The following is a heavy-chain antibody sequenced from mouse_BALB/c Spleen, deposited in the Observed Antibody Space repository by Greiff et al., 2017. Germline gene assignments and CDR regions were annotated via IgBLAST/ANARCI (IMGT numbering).Heavy chain of an antibody. CDR1: GYTFTDYE. CDR2: IDPETGGT. Sequence: QVQLQQSGAELVRPGASVTLSCKASGYTFTDYEMHWVKQTPVHGLEWIGAIDPETGGTAYNQKFKDKAILTVDKSSSTAYMQLSSLTSEDSAVYYCARCDYYGSSYYFDYWGQGTTLTVSS. D-gene: IGHD1-1*01. CDR3: ARCDYYGSSYYFDY. V-gene: IGHV1-15*01. J-gene: IGHJ2*01.